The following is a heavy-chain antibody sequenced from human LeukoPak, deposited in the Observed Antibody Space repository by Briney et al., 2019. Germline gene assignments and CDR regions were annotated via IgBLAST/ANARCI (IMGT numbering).Heavy chain of an antibody. CDR2: VSTNDGNT. CDR1: GYTFTNYH. Sequence: ASVRVSCTASGYTFTNYHIAWVRQAPGQGLEWMGWVSTNDGNTVYTQRLQGRVTMTTDTSTSVAYMELRSLTSDDTAVYYCTRAPPGMTMMTDYWGQGTLVTVSS. D-gene: IGHD3-22*01. CDR3: TRAPPGMTMMTDY. V-gene: IGHV1-18*01. J-gene: IGHJ4*02.